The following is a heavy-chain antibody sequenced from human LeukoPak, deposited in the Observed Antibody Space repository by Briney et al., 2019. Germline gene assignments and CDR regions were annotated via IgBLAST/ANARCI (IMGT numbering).Heavy chain of an antibody. V-gene: IGHV1-18*01. CDR3: ARVGYDSSVYYYYGMDV. CDR2: ISAYNGNT. D-gene: IGHD3-22*01. CDR1: GYTFTSYG. J-gene: IGHJ6*02. Sequence: ASVKVSCKASGYTFTSYGISWVRQAPGQGLEWMGWISAYNGNTNYAQKLQGRVTMTTDTPTSTAYMELRSLRSDDTAVYYCARVGYDSSVYYYYGMDVWGQGTTVTVSS.